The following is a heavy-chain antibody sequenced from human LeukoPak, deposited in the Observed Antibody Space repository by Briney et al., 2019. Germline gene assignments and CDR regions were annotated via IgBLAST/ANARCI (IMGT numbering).Heavy chain of an antibody. J-gene: IGHJ4*02. D-gene: IGHD6-13*01. CDR3: GSSYTSSWPEVDY. Sequence: GGSLRLSCAASGLTVSGHYMSWVRQAPGKGLEWVSVIYSGAGTHYADSVKGRFTISRDNSKNTLYLQMNSLRAEDTAVYYCGSSYTSSWPEVDYWGQGTLVTVSS. CDR2: IYSGAGT. CDR1: GLTVSGHY. V-gene: IGHV3-66*01.